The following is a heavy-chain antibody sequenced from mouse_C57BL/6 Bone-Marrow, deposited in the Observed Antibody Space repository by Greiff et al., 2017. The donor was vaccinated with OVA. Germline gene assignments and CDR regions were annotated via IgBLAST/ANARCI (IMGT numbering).Heavy chain of an antibody. J-gene: IGHJ2*01. CDR1: GFTFSSYA. V-gene: IGHV5-4*01. CDR2: ISDGGSYT. CDR3: ARDRVITTVKGPYYFDY. D-gene: IGHD1-1*01. Sequence: EVQLVESGGGLVKPGGSLKLSCAASGFTFSSYAMSWVRQTPEKRLEWVATISDGGSYTYYPDNVKGRFTISRDKSKNNLYLQMSHLKSEDTAMYYCARDRVITTVKGPYYFDYWGQGTTLTVSS.